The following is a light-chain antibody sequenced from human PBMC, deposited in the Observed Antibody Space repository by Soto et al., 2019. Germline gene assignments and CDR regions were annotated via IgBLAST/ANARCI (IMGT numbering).Light chain of an antibody. J-gene: IGKJ2*01. Sequence: EIVLTQSPGTLSLSPGERATLSCRASQSVGSTYLAWYQQKPGQAPRLLIYGTSTRATGIPDRFSGSGSGTDFTLTLSSPEPEDFAVYYCQQYGSSPFTFGQGANLEIK. CDR3: QQYGSSPFT. V-gene: IGKV3-20*01. CDR2: GTS. CDR1: QSVGSTY.